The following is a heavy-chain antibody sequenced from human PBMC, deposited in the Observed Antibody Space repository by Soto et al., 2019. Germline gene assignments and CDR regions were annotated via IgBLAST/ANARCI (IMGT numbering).Heavy chain of an antibody. CDR3: ARASNKRGYSYGPDY. CDR2: INHSGST. J-gene: IGHJ4*02. V-gene: IGHV4-34*01. D-gene: IGHD5-18*01. CDR1: GWSFSCYY. Sequence: SETLSLTGAVDGWSFSCYYWTWIRQRPWKGLEWIGEINHSGSTNCNPPLKSRVTISVDTSKNQFSLKLSSVTAADTAVYYCARASNKRGYSYGPDYWGQGTLVTVS.